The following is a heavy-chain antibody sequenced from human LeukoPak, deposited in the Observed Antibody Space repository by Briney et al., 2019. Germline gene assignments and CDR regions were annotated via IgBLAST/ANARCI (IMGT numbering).Heavy chain of an antibody. Sequence: SETLSLTCGVFGGSFSDYYYWTWIRQAPGKGLEWIGEVNHRGIATYNPSLKSRVTISVDTSKNQFSLKLSSVTAADTAVYYCAREGITIYNWFDPWGQGTLVTVSS. D-gene: IGHD3-3*01. CDR3: AREGITIYNWFDP. J-gene: IGHJ5*02. CDR1: GGSFSDYYY. V-gene: IGHV4-34*01. CDR2: VNHRGIA.